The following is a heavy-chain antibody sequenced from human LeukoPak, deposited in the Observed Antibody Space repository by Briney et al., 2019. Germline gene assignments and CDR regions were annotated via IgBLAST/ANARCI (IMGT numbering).Heavy chain of an antibody. Sequence: QPGGSLRPSCAASGFHFSTHGMNWVRQAPGKGLEWVSGISPPGDITYYADSVMGRFTISRDNRKNTVSLQMNSLRAEDTALYYCARDLDWGAFDVWGQGTMVTVSS. CDR1: GFHFSTHG. CDR3: ARDLDWGAFDV. CDR2: ISPPGDIT. V-gene: IGHV3-23*01. J-gene: IGHJ3*01. D-gene: IGHD3/OR15-3a*01.